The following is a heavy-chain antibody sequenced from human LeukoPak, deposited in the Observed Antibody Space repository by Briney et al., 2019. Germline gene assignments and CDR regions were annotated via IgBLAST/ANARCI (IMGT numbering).Heavy chain of an antibody. CDR3: AELGITMIGGV. CDR2: ISSSGSTI. V-gene: IGHV3-48*03. CDR1: GFTFSSYE. D-gene: IGHD3-10*02. J-gene: IGHJ6*04. Sequence: GGSLRLSCAASGFTFSSYEMNWVRQAPGKGVEGGSYISSSGSTIYYADSVKGRFTISRDKAKNSLYLQMNSLRAEDRAVYYCAELGITMIGGVWGKGTTVTISS.